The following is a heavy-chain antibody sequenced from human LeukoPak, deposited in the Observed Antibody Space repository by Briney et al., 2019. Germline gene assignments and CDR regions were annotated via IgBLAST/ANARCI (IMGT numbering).Heavy chain of an antibody. CDR2: INPNSGGT. V-gene: IGHV1-2*02. CDR1: GYTFTGYY. CDR3: ASGTDYYDSSGYLSPFDY. Sequence: ASVKVSCKASGYTFTGYYMHWVRQAPGQGLEWMGWINPNSGGTNYAQKFQGRVTMTRDTSISTACMELSRLRSDDTAVYYCASGTDYYDSSGYLSPFDYWGQGTLVTVSS. D-gene: IGHD3-22*01. J-gene: IGHJ4*02.